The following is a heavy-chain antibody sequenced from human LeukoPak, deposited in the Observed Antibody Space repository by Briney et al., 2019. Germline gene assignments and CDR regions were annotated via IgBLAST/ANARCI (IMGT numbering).Heavy chain of an antibody. D-gene: IGHD1-26*01. CDR3: ARGSSGSYAFDI. V-gene: IGHV4-31*03. J-gene: IGHJ3*02. CDR1: GGSTSSGGYY. CDR2: IYYSGST. Sequence: SETLSLTCTVSGGSTSSGGYYWSWIRQHPGKGLEWIGYIYYSGSTYYNPSLKSRVTISVDTSKNQFSLKLSSVTAADTAVYYCARGSSGSYAFDIWGQGTMVSVSS.